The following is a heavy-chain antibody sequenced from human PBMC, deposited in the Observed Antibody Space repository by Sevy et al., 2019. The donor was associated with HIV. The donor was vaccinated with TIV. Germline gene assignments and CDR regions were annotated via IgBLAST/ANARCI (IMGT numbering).Heavy chain of an antibody. CDR2: IYYSGST. CDR3: ARGGYSYTKYDY. CDR1: GGSVSSGSYY. J-gene: IGHJ4*02. V-gene: IGHV4-61*01. D-gene: IGHD5-18*01. Sequence: SETLSLTCTVSGGSVSSGSYYWSWIRQPPGKGLEWIGYIYYSGSTNYNPSLKSRVTISVDTSKNQFSLKLSSVTAADTAVYYWARGGYSYTKYDYWGQGTLVTVSS.